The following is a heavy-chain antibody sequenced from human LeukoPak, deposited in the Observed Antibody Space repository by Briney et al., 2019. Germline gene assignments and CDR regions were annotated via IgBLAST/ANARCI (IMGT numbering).Heavy chain of an antibody. J-gene: IGHJ4*02. CDR1: GGSISSSSYY. Sequence: SETLSLTCTVSGGSISSSSYYWGWIRQPPGKGLEWIGSIYYSGSTYYNPSLKSRVTISVDTSKNQFSLKLSSVTAADTAVYYCARVRITMIVVPSTVDYWGQGTLVTVSS. CDR2: IYYSGST. D-gene: IGHD3-22*01. CDR3: ARVRITMIVVPSTVDY. V-gene: IGHV4-39*07.